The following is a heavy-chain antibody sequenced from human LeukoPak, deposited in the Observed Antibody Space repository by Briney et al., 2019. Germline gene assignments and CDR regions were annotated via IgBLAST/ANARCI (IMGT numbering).Heavy chain of an antibody. D-gene: IGHD6-19*01. CDR1: GFTFSSYA. J-gene: IGHJ4*02. Sequence: GGSLRLSCVASGFTFSSYAVSWVRQAPGKGLEWVSGISGSGGSTHYADSVKGRFTISRDNSKSTLYLQMNSLRAEDTAVYYCAKSNSQWLVPCFDYWGQGTLVTVSS. V-gene: IGHV3-23*01. CDR3: AKSNSQWLVPCFDY. CDR2: ISGSGGST.